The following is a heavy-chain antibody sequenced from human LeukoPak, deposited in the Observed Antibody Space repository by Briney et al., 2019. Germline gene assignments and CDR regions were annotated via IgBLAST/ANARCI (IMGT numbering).Heavy chain of an antibody. D-gene: IGHD6-13*01. CDR1: GYTFTSNY. CDR3: ARDRDSSSWFVDY. CDR2: INPSGGST. V-gene: IGHV1-46*01. Sequence: ASVKVSCKSSGYTFTSNYVHWVRQAPGQGLEWMGIINPSGGSTSYAQRFQGRVTLTRDTSTSTVYMELSSLRSEDTAVYYCARDRDSSSWFVDYWDQGTLVTVSS. J-gene: IGHJ4*02.